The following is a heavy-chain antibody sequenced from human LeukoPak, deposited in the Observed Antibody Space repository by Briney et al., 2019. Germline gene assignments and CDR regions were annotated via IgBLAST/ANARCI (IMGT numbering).Heavy chain of an antibody. V-gene: IGHV3-30-3*01. CDR2: ISYDGSNK. J-gene: IGHJ2*01. CDR3: ARAARRSYWYFDL. Sequence: GGSLRLSCAASGYTFSSYAMHWVRQAPGKGLEWVAVISYDGSNKYYADSVKGRFTISRDNSKNTLYLQMNSLRAEDTAVYYCARAARRSYWYFDLWGRGTLVTVSS. CDR1: GYTFSSYA. D-gene: IGHD6-6*01.